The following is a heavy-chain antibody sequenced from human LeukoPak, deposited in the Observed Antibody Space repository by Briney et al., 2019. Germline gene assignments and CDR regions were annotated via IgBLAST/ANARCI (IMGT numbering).Heavy chain of an antibody. CDR1: GGSISSYY. Sequence: SETLSLTCTVSGGSISSYYWSWIRQPPGKGLEWIGYIYYSGSTNYNPSLKSRVTISVDTSKNQFSLKLSSVAAADTAVYYCASFEYSSSYYFDYWGQGTLVTVSS. D-gene: IGHD6-6*01. CDR2: IYYSGST. V-gene: IGHV4-59*01. CDR3: ASFEYSSSYYFDY. J-gene: IGHJ4*02.